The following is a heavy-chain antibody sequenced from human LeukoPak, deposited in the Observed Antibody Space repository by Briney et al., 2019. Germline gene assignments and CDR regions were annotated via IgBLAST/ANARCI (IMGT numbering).Heavy chain of an antibody. Sequence: GGSLRLSCTASGFTFGDYAMSWVRQAPGKGLEWVGFIRSKAYGGTTEYAASVKGRFTISRDDSKSIAYLQMNSLKTEDTAVYYCTSHRDFDWDLGFDYWGQGTLVTVSS. CDR3: TSHRDFDWDLGFDY. CDR1: GFTFGDYA. D-gene: IGHD3-9*01. V-gene: IGHV3-49*04. CDR2: IRSKAYGGTT. J-gene: IGHJ4*02.